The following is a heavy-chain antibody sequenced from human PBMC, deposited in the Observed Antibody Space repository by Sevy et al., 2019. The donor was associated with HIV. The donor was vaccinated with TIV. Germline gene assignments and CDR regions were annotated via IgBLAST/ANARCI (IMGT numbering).Heavy chain of an antibody. V-gene: IGHV3-21*06. CDR3: ARGPPDGSYDYFDY. D-gene: IGHD1-26*01. Sequence: GGSPRLSCAASGFTFINYNMNWVRQAPGKGLEWVASVSGSSNYIYYAESLKGRFIISRDNAKDTLYLQMNSLRADDSAVYYCARGPPDGSYDYFDYWGQGTLVTVSS. CDR1: GFTFINYN. CDR2: VSGSSNYI. J-gene: IGHJ4*02.